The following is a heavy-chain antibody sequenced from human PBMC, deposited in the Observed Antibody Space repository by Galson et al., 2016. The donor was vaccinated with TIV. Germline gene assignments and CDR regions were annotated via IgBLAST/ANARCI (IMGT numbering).Heavy chain of an antibody. CDR1: GYPFTNYD. CDR2: MSPNSGYT. Sequence: SVKVSCKASGYPFTNYDINWVRQASGQGLEWIGWMSPNSGYTFYAENFLGRVTMTMDPSISTVYMELSSLRSDDTAVYYCARGVTEGVYDWGKGTLVPVSS. D-gene: IGHD4-23*01. J-gene: IGHJ4*02. V-gene: IGHV1-8*01. CDR3: ARGVTEGVYD.